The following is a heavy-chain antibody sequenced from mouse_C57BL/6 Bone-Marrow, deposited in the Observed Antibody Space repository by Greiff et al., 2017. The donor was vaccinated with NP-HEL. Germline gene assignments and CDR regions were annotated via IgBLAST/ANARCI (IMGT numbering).Heavy chain of an antibody. CDR3: ARGAY. J-gene: IGHJ3*01. Sequence: QVHVKQSGAELVKPGASVKISCKASGYEFSNYWMNWVKQRPGKGLEWIGQIYPGDGDTNYNGKFKDKATLTADKSSSTAYMQLRVLTSEDSAVYCCARGAYWGQGTLVTVSA. V-gene: IGHV1-80*01. CDR1: GYEFSNYW. CDR2: IYPGDGDT.